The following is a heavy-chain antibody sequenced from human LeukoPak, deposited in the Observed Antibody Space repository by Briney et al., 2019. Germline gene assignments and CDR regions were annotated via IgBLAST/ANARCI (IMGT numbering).Heavy chain of an antibody. J-gene: IGHJ3*02. CDR3: ARDPYYDILTGYYIGLYAFDI. CDR2: IYYSGST. Sequence: PSETLSLTCTVSGGSISSSSYYWGWIRQPPGKGLEWIGSIYYSGSTYYNPSLKSRVTISVDTSKNQFSLKLSSVTAADTAVYYCARDPYYDILTGYYIGLYAFDIWGQGTMVTVSS. CDR1: GGSISSSSYY. V-gene: IGHV4-39*07. D-gene: IGHD3-9*01.